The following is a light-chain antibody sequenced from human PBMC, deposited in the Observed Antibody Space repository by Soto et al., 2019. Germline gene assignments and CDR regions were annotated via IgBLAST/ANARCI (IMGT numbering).Light chain of an antibody. V-gene: IGKV1-5*03. CDR3: QQYSVYWT. CDR1: QTISSW. J-gene: IGKJ1*01. CDR2: KAS. Sequence: EIHMTQAPSTRSGISVDSVTITCRASQTISSWLAWYQQKPGKAPKLLIYKASTLKSGVPSRFSGSGSGTEFTLTISSLQPDDFATYYCQQYSVYWTFGQGTKVDIK.